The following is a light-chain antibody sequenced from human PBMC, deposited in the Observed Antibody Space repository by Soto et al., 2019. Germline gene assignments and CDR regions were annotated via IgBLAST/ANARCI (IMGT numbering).Light chain of an antibody. V-gene: IGKV3-11*01. Sequence: EIVLTQSPATLSLSPGERATLSCRASQIVSSYLAWYQQKPGQPPSLLIYDASNRATGIPARFSGSGSGTDFTLSIRSLEHEDFAVYYCQQRSNWLLTFGGGTKVEIK. CDR3: QQRSNWLLT. J-gene: IGKJ4*01. CDR1: QIVSSY. CDR2: DAS.